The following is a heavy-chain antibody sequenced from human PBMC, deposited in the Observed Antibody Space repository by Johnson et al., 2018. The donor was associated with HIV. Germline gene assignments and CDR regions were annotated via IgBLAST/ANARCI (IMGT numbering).Heavy chain of an antibody. Sequence: QVQLVESGGGVVQPGGSLRLSCAASGLTFSIYGMHWVRQAPGKGLGWVAVISYDGSNKYYADSVKGRFTISRENAKNSLYLQMNSLRADDTAVYYCAREGIWYCSGGSCYGAFDLWGQGKMVTVSS. D-gene: IGHD2-15*01. V-gene: IGHV3-30*19. CDR1: GLTFSIYG. CDR2: ISYDGSNK. J-gene: IGHJ3*01. CDR3: AREGIWYCSGGSCYGAFDL.